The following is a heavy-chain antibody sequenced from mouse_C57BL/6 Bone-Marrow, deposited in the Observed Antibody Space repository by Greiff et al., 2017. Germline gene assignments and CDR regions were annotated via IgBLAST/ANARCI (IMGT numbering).Heavy chain of an antibody. CDR3: ASSLYYYAMDY. CDR1: GFSLTSYG. CDR2: IWRGGST. D-gene: IGHD6-5*01. J-gene: IGHJ4*01. V-gene: IGHV2-2*01. Sequence: VQVVESGPGLVQPSQSLSITCTVSGFSLTSYGVHWVRQSPGKGLEWLGVIWRGGSTDYNAAFISRLSISKDNSKSQVFFKMNSLQADDTAIYYCASSLYYYAMDYWGQGTSVTVSS.